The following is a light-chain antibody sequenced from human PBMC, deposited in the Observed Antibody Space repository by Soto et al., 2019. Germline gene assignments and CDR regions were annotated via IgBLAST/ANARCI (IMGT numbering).Light chain of an antibody. CDR3: SSYTNRTTPFV. CDR1: SSDVGGGYNY. V-gene: IGLV2-14*01. J-gene: IGLJ1*01. Sequence: QSVLTQPASVSGSPGQSITISCTGTSSDVGGGYNYVSWYQHHPGKAPKLIIYEVSNRPSGVSTRFSASTTGNTASLTISGLQTEDEADYYCSSYTNRTTPFVFGTGTKVTVL. CDR2: EVS.